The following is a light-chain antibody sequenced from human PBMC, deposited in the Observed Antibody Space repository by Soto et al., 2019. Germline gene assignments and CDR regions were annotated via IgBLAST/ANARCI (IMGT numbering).Light chain of an antibody. CDR1: QRISNSN. Sequence: EIVWTQSPGTLSLSPGERATLSCRASQRISNSNVAWYQQKPRQAPRLLLYDASSRSTGIPDRVSGSGSGKDFTLTISRLEPEDFSVYYCHQYARPPFAFGQGPKVEIK. CDR3: HQYARPPFA. J-gene: IGKJ2*01. V-gene: IGKV3-20*01. CDR2: DAS.